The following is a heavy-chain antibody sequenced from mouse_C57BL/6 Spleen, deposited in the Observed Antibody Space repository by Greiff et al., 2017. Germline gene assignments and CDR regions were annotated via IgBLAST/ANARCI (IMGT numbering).Heavy chain of an antibody. D-gene: IGHD2-4*01. Sequence: VQGVESGAELVKPGASVKISCKASGYAFSSYWMNWVKQRPGKGLEWIGQIYPGDGDTNYNGKFKGKATLTADKSSSTAYMQLSSLTSEDSAVYFCARDYDYEGFAYWGQGTLVTVSA. CDR3: ARDYDYEGFAY. V-gene: IGHV1-80*01. CDR2: IYPGDGDT. CDR1: GYAFSSYW. J-gene: IGHJ3*01.